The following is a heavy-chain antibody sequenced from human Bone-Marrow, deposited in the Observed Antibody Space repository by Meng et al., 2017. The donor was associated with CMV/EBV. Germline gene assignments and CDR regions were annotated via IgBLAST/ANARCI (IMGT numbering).Heavy chain of an antibody. D-gene: IGHD3-10*01. CDR2: IIPILGIA. J-gene: IGHJ6*02. V-gene: IGHV1-69*10. CDR1: GGTFSGYA. Sequence: SVKVSCKASGGTFSGYAISWVRQAPGQGLEWMGGIIPILGIANYAQKFQGRVTITADKSTSTAYMELSSLRSEDTAVYYCARVIAYYGSGPHLYYYYGMDVWGQGTTVTVSS. CDR3: ARVIAYYGSGPHLYYYYGMDV.